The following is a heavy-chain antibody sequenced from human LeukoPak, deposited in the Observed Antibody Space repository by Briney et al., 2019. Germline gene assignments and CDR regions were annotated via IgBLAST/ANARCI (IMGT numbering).Heavy chain of an antibody. CDR2: IFYSGNT. CDR3: ARHSSGLYYFHY. CDR1: GGSISSYY. Sequence: SETLSLTCTVSGGSISSYYWNWIRQPPGKALECIGHIFYSGNTNYSPSLKSRVTISVDTSKNQFSLKLTSVTAADTAIYYCARHSSGLYYFHYWGQGTLVTVSS. V-gene: IGHV4-59*08. D-gene: IGHD6-19*01. J-gene: IGHJ4*02.